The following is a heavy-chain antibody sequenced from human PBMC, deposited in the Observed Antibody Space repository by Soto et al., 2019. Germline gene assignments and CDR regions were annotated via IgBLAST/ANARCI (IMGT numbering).Heavy chain of an antibody. Sequence: GGSLRLSCAASGFTFSSYAMSWVRQAPGKGLEWVSAISGSGGSTYYADSVKGRFTISRDNSKNTLYLQMNSLRAEDTAVYYCARVVRGHWNDENRDNYYYYGMDVWGQGTTVTVSS. D-gene: IGHD1-1*01. CDR2: ISGSGGST. CDR1: GFTFSSYA. CDR3: ARVVRGHWNDENRDNYYYYGMDV. V-gene: IGHV3-23*01. J-gene: IGHJ6*02.